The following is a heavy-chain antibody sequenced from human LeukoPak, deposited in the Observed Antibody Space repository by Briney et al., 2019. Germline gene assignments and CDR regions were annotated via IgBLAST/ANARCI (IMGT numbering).Heavy chain of an antibody. Sequence: GASVKVSCKASGYTFTSYAMHWVRQAPGQRLEWMGWINAGNGNTKCSQKFQGRVTITRDTSASTAYMELSSLRSEDTAVYYCARGRSYYDYWGQGTLVTVSS. CDR3: ARGRSYYDY. CDR2: INAGNGNT. CDR1: GYTFTSYA. J-gene: IGHJ4*02. V-gene: IGHV1-3*01.